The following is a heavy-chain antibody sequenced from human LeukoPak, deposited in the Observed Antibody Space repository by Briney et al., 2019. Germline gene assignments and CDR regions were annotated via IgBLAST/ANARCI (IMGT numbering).Heavy chain of an antibody. D-gene: IGHD3-3*01. Sequence: GRSLRLSCAASGFTFSSYAMHWVRQAPGKGLEWVAVISYDGSNKYYADSVKGRFTISRDNSKNTLYLQMNSLRAEDTAVYYCAREGDDFWSGYYSYFDYWGQGTLVTVSS. CDR2: ISYDGSNK. CDR3: AREGDDFWSGYYSYFDY. V-gene: IGHV3-30-3*01. CDR1: GFTFSSYA. J-gene: IGHJ4*02.